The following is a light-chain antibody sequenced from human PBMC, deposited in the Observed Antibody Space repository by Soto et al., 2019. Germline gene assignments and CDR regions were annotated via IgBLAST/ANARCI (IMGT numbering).Light chain of an antibody. CDR3: QQYYSTPT. V-gene: IGKV4-1*01. CDR2: WAS. J-gene: IGKJ1*01. CDR1: QTVLYSSNNKNY. Sequence: DIVMTQSPDSLAVSLGERATINCKSSQTVLYSSNNKNYFAWYQQKPGQPPKLLIYWASTRKSGVPDRFSGSGSGTDFTLTISSLQAEDVAVYFCQQYYSTPTFGQGTKVEIK.